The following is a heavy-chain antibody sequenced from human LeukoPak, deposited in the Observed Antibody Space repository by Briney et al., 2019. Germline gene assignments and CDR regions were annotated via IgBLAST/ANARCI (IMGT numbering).Heavy chain of an antibody. CDR3: ASEGYSSSYFDY. Sequence: GGSLRLSCAASGFTLSSYSMNWVRQAPGKGPEWVSSISRSSAYIYYADSVKGRFTISRDNAKNSLYLQMNSLRAEDTALYYCASEGYSSSYFDYWGQGTLVTVSS. D-gene: IGHD6-19*01. V-gene: IGHV3-21*04. CDR1: GFTLSSYS. CDR2: ISRSSAYI. J-gene: IGHJ4*02.